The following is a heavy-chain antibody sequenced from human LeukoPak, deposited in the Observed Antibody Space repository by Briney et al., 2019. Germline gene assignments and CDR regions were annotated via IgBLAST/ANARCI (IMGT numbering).Heavy chain of an antibody. CDR3: ARDYYDSSGYFDY. D-gene: IGHD3-22*01. V-gene: IGHV3-7*01. CDR2: IKQDGSEK. CDR1: GFTFSRYW. J-gene: IGHJ4*02. Sequence: GGSLRLSCAASGFTFSRYWMSWVRQAPGKGLEWVANIKQDGSEKYYVDSVKGRFTISRDNAKNSLYLQMNSLRAEDTAMYYCARDYYDSSGYFDYWGQGTLVTVSS.